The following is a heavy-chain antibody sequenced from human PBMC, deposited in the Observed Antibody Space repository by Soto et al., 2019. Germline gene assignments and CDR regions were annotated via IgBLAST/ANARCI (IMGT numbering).Heavy chain of an antibody. V-gene: IGHV4-31*03. CDR3: ARESWRGEVDY. D-gene: IGHD3-10*01. CDR1: GGSISSGGYY. CDR2: IYYSGST. J-gene: IGHJ4*02. Sequence: QVQLQEAGPGLVKPSQTLSLTCTVSGGSISSGGYYWSWIRQHPGKGLEWIGYIYYSGSTYYNPSLKSRGTISVDTAKNQFTLKLSSVTAADTAVNYCARESWRGEVDYWGQGSLSTVAS.